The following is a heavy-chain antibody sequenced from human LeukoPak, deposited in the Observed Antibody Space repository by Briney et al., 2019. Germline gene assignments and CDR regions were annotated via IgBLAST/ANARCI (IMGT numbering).Heavy chain of an antibody. Sequence: GGSLRLSCAASGFTFSSYAMHWVRQAPGKGLEYVSAISSNGGSTYYANSVKGRFTISRDNSKNTLYLQMGSLRAEDMAVYYCARRVKSLGNYFDYWGQGTLVTVSS. J-gene: IGHJ4*02. V-gene: IGHV3-64*01. D-gene: IGHD1-26*01. CDR1: GFTFSSYA. CDR2: ISSNGGST. CDR3: ARRVKSLGNYFDY.